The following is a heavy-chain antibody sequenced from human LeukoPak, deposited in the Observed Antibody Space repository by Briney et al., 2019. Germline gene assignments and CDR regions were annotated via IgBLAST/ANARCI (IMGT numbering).Heavy chain of an antibody. CDR1: RGTFSSYV. Sequence: SVKVSCKASRGTFSSYVFSWVGQAPGQGGEWMGGVIPMFGTVNYAQKFRDGVTITAETSTRTAYMELSSLRSEDTAVYYCARVRVLTGYSNTWYSGYYYYMDVWGKGTTVTLSS. CDR3: ARVRVLTGYSNTWYSGYYYYMDV. J-gene: IGHJ6*03. V-gene: IGHV1-69*06. CDR2: VIPMFGTV. D-gene: IGHD6-13*01.